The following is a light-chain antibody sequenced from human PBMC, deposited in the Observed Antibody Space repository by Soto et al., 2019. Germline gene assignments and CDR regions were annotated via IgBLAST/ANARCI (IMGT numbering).Light chain of an antibody. J-gene: IGKJ1*01. Sequence: EIVMTQSPATLSVSPGERATLSCRATQSVSSKLAWFQQKPGQAPRLLIYGASTRATDIPARFSGSGSGTEFSLTISSLQSDDFATYYCQQYNSYSWTFGQGTKVEIK. CDR2: GAS. CDR3: QQYNSYSWT. CDR1: QSVSSK. V-gene: IGKV3-15*01.